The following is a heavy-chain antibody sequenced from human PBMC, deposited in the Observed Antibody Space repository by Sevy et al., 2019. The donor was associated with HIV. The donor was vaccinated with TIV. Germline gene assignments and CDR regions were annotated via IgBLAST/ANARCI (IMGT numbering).Heavy chain of an antibody. CDR2: INPNSGDT. V-gene: IGHV1-2*02. D-gene: IGHD5-18*01. Sequence: ASVKVSCKASGYTFTGQYIHWVRQAPGQGLEWMGWINPNSGDTNYAQEFQGRVTMTRDTSISTAYMELSGRKSDDTAGYYCSRDRRLRGYSYGCFDYWGQGTLVTVSS. J-gene: IGHJ4*02. CDR1: GYTFTGQY. CDR3: SRDRRLRGYSYGCFDY.